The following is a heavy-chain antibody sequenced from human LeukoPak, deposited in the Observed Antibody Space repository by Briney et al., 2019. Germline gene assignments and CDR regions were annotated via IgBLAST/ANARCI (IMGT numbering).Heavy chain of an antibody. CDR3: AKDGSSGWYGIHWYFDL. CDR2: IPYDGRNN. V-gene: IGHV3-30*18. D-gene: IGHD6-19*01. J-gene: IGHJ2*01. CDR1: GFSFSSYG. Sequence: PGGSLRLSCAASGFSFSSYGMHWVRQAPGKGLEWVAAIPYDGRNNYYADSVKGRFTISRDSSKNTLSVQMNSLRAEDTAVYYCAKDGSSGWYGIHWYFDLRGRGTLVTVSS.